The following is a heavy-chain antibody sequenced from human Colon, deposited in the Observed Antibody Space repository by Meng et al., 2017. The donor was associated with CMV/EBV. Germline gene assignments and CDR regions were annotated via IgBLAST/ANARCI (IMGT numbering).Heavy chain of an antibody. CDR2: IKSKTDGGTT. V-gene: IGHV3-15*01. J-gene: IGHJ4*02. Sequence: GESLKISCAASGFTFSNAWMSWVRQAPGKGREWGGRIKSKTDGGTTDYAAPVKSRFTSSRDDSKNTLHLQMNSLKTGDTAVYYCTPSGAIVYWGQGTLVTVSS. CDR3: TPSGAIVY. D-gene: IGHD4/OR15-4a*01. CDR1: GFTFSNAW.